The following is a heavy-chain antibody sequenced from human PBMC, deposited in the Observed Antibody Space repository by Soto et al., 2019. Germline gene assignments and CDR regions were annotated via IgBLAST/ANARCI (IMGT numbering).Heavy chain of an antibody. CDR3: AKDVWYYDSSGYYY. V-gene: IGHV3-23*01. D-gene: IGHD3-22*01. J-gene: IGHJ4*02. Sequence: EVQLLESGGGLVQPGGSLRLSCAASGFTFSSYAMSWVRQAPGKGLEWVSAISGSGGSTYYADSVKGRFTISRDNSRNSLYLQMNNLRAEDTAVYYCAKDVWYYDSSGYYYWGQGTLVTVAS. CDR2: ISGSGGST. CDR1: GFTFSSYA.